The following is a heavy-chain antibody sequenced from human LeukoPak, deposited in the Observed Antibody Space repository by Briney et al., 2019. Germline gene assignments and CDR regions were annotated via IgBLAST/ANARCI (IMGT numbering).Heavy chain of an antibody. CDR2: IYSSGRT. D-gene: IGHD3-3*01. CDR1: GDSISGYY. J-gene: IGHJ3*02. Sequence: SETLSLTCIVSGDSISGYYWSWIRQPPRKGLEWIGYIYSSGRTSYNPSLKSRVTISVDTSKNQFSLNLSSVTAADTAVYYCATVPGDFWSGYQGAFDIWGQGIMVTVSS. V-gene: IGHV4-59*01. CDR3: ATVPGDFWSGYQGAFDI.